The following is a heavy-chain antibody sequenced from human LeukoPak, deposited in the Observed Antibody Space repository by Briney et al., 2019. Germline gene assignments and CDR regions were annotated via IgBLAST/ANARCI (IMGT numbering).Heavy chain of an antibody. CDR2: IGTAGDT. Sequence: PGGSLRLSCAASGFTFSSYDMHWVRQATGKGLEWVSAIGTAGDTYYPGSVKGRFTISRENAKNSLYLQMNSLRAGDTAVYYCARGRYCSSTSCYTPCFDYWGQGTLVTVSS. D-gene: IGHD2-2*02. J-gene: IGHJ4*02. CDR1: GFTFSSYD. CDR3: ARGRYCSSTSCYTPCFDY. V-gene: IGHV3-13*04.